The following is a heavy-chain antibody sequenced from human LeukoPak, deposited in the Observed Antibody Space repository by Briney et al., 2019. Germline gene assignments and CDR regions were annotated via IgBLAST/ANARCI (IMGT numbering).Heavy chain of an antibody. Sequence: GGSLRLSCAASGFTFSSYAMNWVRQAPGKGLEWVSGVSGNGGRTYYADSVKGRFTISRDNSKNTLFLQMNSLRDEDTAVYYCAKEGGYTSSSLVGYYFDHWGQGTLVTVSS. J-gene: IGHJ4*02. D-gene: IGHD6-13*01. CDR1: GFTFSSYA. CDR3: AKEGGYTSSSLVGYYFDH. CDR2: VSGNGGRT. V-gene: IGHV3-23*01.